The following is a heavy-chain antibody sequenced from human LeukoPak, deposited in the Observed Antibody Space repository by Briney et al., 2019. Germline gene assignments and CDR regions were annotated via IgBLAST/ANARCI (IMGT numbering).Heavy chain of an antibody. D-gene: IGHD6-19*01. CDR1: GGTFSSYA. CDR2: IIPILGIA. J-gene: IGHJ4*02. CDR3: AEGIAVAGTGY. V-gene: IGHV1-69*04. Sequence: SVKVSCEASGGTFSSYAISWVRQAPGQGLEWMGRIIPILGIANYAQKFRGRVTITTDKSTSTAYMELSSLRSEDTAVYYCAEGIAVAGTGYWGQGTLVTVSP.